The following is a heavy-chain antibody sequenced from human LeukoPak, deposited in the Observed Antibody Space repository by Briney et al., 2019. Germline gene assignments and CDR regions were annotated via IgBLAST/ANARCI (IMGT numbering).Heavy chain of an antibody. CDR2: INHSGST. CDR3: ARGVLYDFWSGLRGWFDP. V-gene: IGHV4-34*01. Sequence: PETLSLTCAVYGGSFSGYYWSWIRQPPGKGLEWIGEINHSGSTNYNPSLKSRVTISVDTSKNQFSLKLSSVTAADTAVYYCARGVLYDFWSGLRGWFDPWGQGTLVTVSS. CDR1: GGSFSGYY. D-gene: IGHD3-3*01. J-gene: IGHJ5*02.